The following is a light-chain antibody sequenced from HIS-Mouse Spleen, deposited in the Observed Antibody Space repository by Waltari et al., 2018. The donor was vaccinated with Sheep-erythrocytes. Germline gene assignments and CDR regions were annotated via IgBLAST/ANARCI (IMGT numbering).Light chain of an antibody. CDR1: QSISSW. J-gene: IGKJ3*01. Sequence: DIQMTQSPSTLSASVGDRVIITCRASQSISSWLAWYQQKPGKAPKLLIYKASSLESGVPSRFSGSGSGTEFTLTISSLQPDDFATYYCQQYNSSLTFGPGTKVDIK. CDR3: QQYNSSLT. CDR2: KAS. V-gene: IGKV1-5*03.